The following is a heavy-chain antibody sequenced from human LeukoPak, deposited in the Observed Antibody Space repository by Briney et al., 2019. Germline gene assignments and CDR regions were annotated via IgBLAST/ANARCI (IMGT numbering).Heavy chain of an antibody. CDR2: MNPRDNT. CDR1: GYTSTSPD. CDR3: ARYTQHYGFDI. Sequence: ASVKVSCKASGYTSTSPDINWVRQATGRGLEWLGWMNPRDNTSYAPKIQGRVTLTRDKSINTAYMELSSLRSVDTALYYCARYTQHYGFDIWGQGTMVTVSA. J-gene: IGHJ3*02. D-gene: IGHD3-3*02. V-gene: IGHV1-8*01.